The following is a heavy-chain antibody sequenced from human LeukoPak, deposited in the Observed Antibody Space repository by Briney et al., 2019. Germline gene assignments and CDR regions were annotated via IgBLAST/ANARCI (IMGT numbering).Heavy chain of an antibody. CDR3: ARRQYQLLYRWFDP. Sequence: SETLSLTCAVYGGSFSGYYWSWIRQPPGKGLEWIGEINHSGSTNYNPSLKSRVTISVDTSKNQFSLKLSSVTAADTAVYYCARRQYQLLYRWFDPWGQGTLVTVSS. D-gene: IGHD2-2*02. CDR2: INHSGST. J-gene: IGHJ5*02. V-gene: IGHV4-34*01. CDR1: GGSFSGYY.